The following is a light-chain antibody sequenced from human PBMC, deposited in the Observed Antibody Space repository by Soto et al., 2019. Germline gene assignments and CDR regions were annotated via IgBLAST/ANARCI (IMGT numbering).Light chain of an antibody. CDR1: QSVSSSY. V-gene: IGKV3-15*01. J-gene: IGKJ1*01. CDR2: GAS. CDR3: QHYNNWPPWT. Sequence: EIVLTQSPGTLSLSPGERATLSCRASQSVSSSYLAWYQQKPGLAPRLLIYGASIRATGIPARFSGSGSGTEFTLTISTLQSEDFAIYYCQHYNNWPPWTFGQGTKV.